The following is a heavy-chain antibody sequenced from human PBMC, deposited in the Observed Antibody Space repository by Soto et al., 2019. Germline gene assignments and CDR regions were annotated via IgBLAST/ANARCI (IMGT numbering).Heavy chain of an antibody. J-gene: IGHJ4*02. D-gene: IGHD1-26*01. V-gene: IGHV4-39*02. CDR2: IYYSGST. Sequence: QLQLQESGPGLVKPSETLSLPCTVSGGSISSSSYYWGWIRQPPGKGLEWIGSIYYSGSTYYNPSLKRRVPISVDTSKNQFALKLSSVTAADTAVYYCATDMGAVDYWGQGTLVTVSS. CDR1: GGSISSSSYY. CDR3: ATDMGAVDY.